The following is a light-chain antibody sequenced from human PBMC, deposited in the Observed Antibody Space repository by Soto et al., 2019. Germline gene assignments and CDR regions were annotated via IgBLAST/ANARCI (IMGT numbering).Light chain of an antibody. V-gene: IGKV1-39*01. CDR2: AAS. CDR1: QSISSY. Sequence: DIQMTHSPSSLSASVGDRVTITCRASQSISSYLNWYQQKPGKAPKLLIYAASSLQSGVPSRFSGSGSGTDFTLTISSLQPEDFATYYCQQGYSTPPWTFGQGTKVDIK. CDR3: QQGYSTPPWT. J-gene: IGKJ1*01.